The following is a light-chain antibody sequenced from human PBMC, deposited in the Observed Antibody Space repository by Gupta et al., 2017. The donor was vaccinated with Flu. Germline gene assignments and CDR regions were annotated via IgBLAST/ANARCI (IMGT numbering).Light chain of an antibody. CDR2: GAS. V-gene: IGKV3-20*01. CDR3: QQYGTSPYT. CDR1: QSVSSRS. Sequence: SCRASQSVSSRSLAWYQQRPGQAPSLLIYGASSRATGIPDTFSGSGSGTDFTLTISRLEPEDFAVYYCQQYGTSPYTFGQGTKLAIK. J-gene: IGKJ2*01.